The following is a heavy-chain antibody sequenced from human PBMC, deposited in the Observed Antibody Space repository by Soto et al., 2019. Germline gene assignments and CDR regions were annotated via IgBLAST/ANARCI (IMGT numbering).Heavy chain of an antibody. Sequence: EVQLVESGGGLVQPGGSLRLSCAASGFTFSSYWMHWVRQGPGKGLVWVSRINSDGSSTSYADSVKGRFTISRDNANNKLYLQMNGLRGVYLAVYYCTMGFYCRTWYEVDPWGQGTLGTVSS. CDR3: TMGFYCRTWYEVDP. CDR1: GFTFSSYW. CDR2: INSDGSST. V-gene: IGHV3-74*01. J-gene: IGHJ5*02. D-gene: IGHD6-13*01.